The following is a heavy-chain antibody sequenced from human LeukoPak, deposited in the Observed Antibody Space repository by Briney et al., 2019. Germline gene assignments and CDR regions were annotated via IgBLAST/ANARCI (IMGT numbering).Heavy chain of an antibody. CDR2: ISSDVSST. CDR3: AKDRQWLEPFDS. D-gene: IGHD6-19*01. J-gene: IGHJ4*02. V-gene: IGHV3-74*01. CDR1: GFTFSSYW. Sequence: GGSLRLSCAASGFTFSSYWMHWVRQAPGKGLVWVSRISSDVSSTSYADSVKGRFTISRDNSKNTLYLQMNSLRAEDTAVYYCAKDRQWLEPFDSWGQGTLVTVSS.